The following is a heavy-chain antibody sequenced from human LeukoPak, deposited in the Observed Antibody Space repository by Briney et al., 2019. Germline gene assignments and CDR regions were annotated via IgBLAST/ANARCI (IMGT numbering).Heavy chain of an antibody. CDR3: ARCIAAAEGYYYYMDV. D-gene: IGHD6-13*01. Sequence: GASVKVSCKASGYTFTSYGISWVRQAPGQGLEWMGWISAYNGNTNYAQKLQGRVTMTTDTSTSTAYMKLRSLRSDDTAVYYCARCIAAAEGYYYYMDVWGKGTTVTVSS. V-gene: IGHV1-18*01. CDR2: ISAYNGNT. J-gene: IGHJ6*03. CDR1: GYTFTSYG.